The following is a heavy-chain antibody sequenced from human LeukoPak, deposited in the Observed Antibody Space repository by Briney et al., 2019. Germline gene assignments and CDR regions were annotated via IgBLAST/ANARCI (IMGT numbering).Heavy chain of an antibody. V-gene: IGHV4-61*02. CDR3: ARGGYYGSGNDFRFDP. D-gene: IGHD3-10*01. J-gene: IGHJ5*02. Sequence: SETLSLTCTVSGGSISSGSYYWSWIRQPAGKGLEWIGRIYTSGSTSYKPSLKSRVTISVDTSKNQFSLKLSSVTAADTAVYYCARGGYYGSGNDFRFDPWGQGTLVTVSS. CDR1: GGSISSGSYY. CDR2: IYTSGST.